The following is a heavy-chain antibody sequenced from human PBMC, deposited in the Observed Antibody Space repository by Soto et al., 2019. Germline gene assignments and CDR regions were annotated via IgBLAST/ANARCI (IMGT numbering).Heavy chain of an antibody. CDR2: IIPIFGTA. CDR1: GCTFSSYA. CDR3: ARVNNWNDWGGAFDV. V-gene: IGHV1-69*01. J-gene: IGHJ3*01. D-gene: IGHD1-20*01. Sequence: QVQLVQSGAEVKKPGSSVKVSCKASGCTFSSYAISWVRQAPGQGLEWMGGIIPIFGTANYAQKFKGRVTITADESTSTVYMELSSLSSEDTAVYCCARVNNWNDWGGAFDVWGQGTMVTVSS.